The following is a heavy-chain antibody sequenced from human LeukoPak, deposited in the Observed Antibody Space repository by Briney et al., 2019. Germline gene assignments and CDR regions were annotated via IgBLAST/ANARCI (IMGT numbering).Heavy chain of an antibody. CDR3: TRDGGEGGNSAFDI. CDR2: IRRGTNSYTT. Sequence: GGSLRLSCAASGFSFSDYILDWVRQAPGKGLEWVGRIRRGTNSYTTEYAASVKGRFIISRDDSQNSLHLHMNSLKTEDTAVYHCTRDGGEGGNSAFDIWGQGTMVTVSS. J-gene: IGHJ3*02. CDR1: GFSFSDYI. V-gene: IGHV3-72*01. D-gene: IGHD3-16*01.